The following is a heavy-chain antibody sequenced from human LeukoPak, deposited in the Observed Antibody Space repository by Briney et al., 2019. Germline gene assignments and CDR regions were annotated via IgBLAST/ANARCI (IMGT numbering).Heavy chain of an antibody. D-gene: IGHD2-2*01. Sequence: PGGSLRLSCAASGLTFSSYGMHWVRQAPGKGLEWVAFIRYDGSNKYYADSVKGRFTISRDNSKNTLYLQVNSLRAEDTAVYFCAKDVPAAYFDYWGQGTLVTVSS. CDR1: GLTFSSYG. CDR2: IRYDGSNK. J-gene: IGHJ4*02. V-gene: IGHV3-30*02. CDR3: AKDVPAAYFDY.